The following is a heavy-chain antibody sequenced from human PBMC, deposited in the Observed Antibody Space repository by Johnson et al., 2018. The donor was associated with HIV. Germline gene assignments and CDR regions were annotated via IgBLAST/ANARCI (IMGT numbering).Heavy chain of an antibody. CDR2: ISYDGSNK. D-gene: IGHD3-3*01. V-gene: IGHV3-30-3*01. Sequence: QVQLVESGGGLVQPGRSLRLSCTASGFTFGDYAMHWVRQAPGKGLEWVAVISYDGSNKYYADSVKGRFTISRDNSKNTLYLQMNSLGAEDTAVYYCARDRRSIFGQEGAFDIWGQGTMVTVSS. CDR3: ARDRRSIFGQEGAFDI. CDR1: GFTFGDYA. J-gene: IGHJ3*02.